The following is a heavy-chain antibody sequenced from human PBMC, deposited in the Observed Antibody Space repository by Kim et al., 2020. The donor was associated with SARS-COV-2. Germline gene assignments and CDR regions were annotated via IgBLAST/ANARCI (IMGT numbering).Heavy chain of an antibody. CDR2: INHSGST. Sequence: SETLSLTCAVYGGSFSGYYWSWIRQPPGKGLEWFGEINHSGSTNYNPSLKSRVTISVDTSKNQFSLKLSSVTAADTAVYYCAVGTRQWLVRGPYYYYMDVWGKGTTVTVSS. CDR3: AVGTRQWLVRGPYYYYMDV. D-gene: IGHD6-19*01. V-gene: IGHV4-34*01. J-gene: IGHJ6*03. CDR1: GGSFSGYY.